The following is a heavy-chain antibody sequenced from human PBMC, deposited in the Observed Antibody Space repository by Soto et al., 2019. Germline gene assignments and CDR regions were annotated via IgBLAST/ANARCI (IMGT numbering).Heavy chain of an antibody. J-gene: IGHJ6*02. D-gene: IGHD6-6*01. CDR3: AGYQLVLSLSYYYYGMDV. V-gene: IGHV6-1*01. CDR2: TYYRSKWYN. Sequence: SQTLSLTCAISGDSVSSNSAAWNWIRQSPSRGLEWLGRTYYRSKWYNDYAVSVKSRITINPDTSKNQFSLQLNSVTPEDTAVYYCAGYQLVLSLSYYYYGMDVWGQRTTVTVSS. CDR1: GDSVSSNSAA.